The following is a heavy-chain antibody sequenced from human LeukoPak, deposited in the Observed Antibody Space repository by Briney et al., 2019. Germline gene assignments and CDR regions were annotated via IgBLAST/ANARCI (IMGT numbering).Heavy chain of an antibody. CDR2: IYYSWST. V-gene: IGHV4-59*01. Sequence: PSETLSLTCTVSGGSISSYYWSWIRQPPGKGLEWIGYIYYSWSTNYNPSLKSRVTISVDTSKNQFSLKLSSVTAADTAVYYCARDRKYYYDSSGYYPYYYYYGMDVWGQGTTVTVSS. D-gene: IGHD3-22*01. CDR1: GGSISSYY. CDR3: ARDRKYYYDSSGYYPYYYYYGMDV. J-gene: IGHJ6*02.